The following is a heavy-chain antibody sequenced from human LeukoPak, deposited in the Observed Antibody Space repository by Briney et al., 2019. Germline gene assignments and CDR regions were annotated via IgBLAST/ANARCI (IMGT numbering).Heavy chain of an antibody. CDR1: GFTFSSYA. J-gene: IGHJ3*02. V-gene: IGHV3-30-3*01. Sequence: GGSLRLSCAASGFTFSSYAMHWVRQAPGKGLEWVAIKSYDGSNKYYADSVKGRFTISRDNSKNTLYLQMNSLRAEDTAVYYCAREDDSSGYHTLPDAFDIWGQGTMVTVSS. CDR3: AREDDSSGYHTLPDAFDI. CDR2: KSYDGSNK. D-gene: IGHD3-22*01.